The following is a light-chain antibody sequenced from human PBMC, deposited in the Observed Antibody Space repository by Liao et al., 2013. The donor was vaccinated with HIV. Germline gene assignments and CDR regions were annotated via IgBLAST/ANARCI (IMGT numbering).Light chain of an antibody. CDR1: KLGDKY. Sequence: SYELTQPPSVSVSPGQTASITCSGDKLGDKYACWYQQKPGQSPVLVIYQDSDRPSGIPERFSGSNSGNTATLTISRVEAGDEVDYYCQVWDRSSDHVVFGGGTKLTVL. J-gene: IGLJ2*01. V-gene: IGLV3-1*01. CDR3: QVWDRSSDHVV. CDR2: QDS.